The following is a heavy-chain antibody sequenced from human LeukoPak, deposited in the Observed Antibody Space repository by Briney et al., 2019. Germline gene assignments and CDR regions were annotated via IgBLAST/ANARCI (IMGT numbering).Heavy chain of an antibody. D-gene: IGHD6-13*01. V-gene: IGHV3-30*02. CDR1: GFTFSAYG. Sequence: GGSLRLSCAASGFTFSAYGMHWVRQAPGKGLEWVAFIRSDGSDKQYGDSVKGRFTISRYNSKNTLFLQMNSLRAEDTAVYYCAKTYSNSWYLDYWGQGTLVTVSS. CDR3: AKTYSNSWYLDY. CDR2: IRSDGSDK. J-gene: IGHJ4*02.